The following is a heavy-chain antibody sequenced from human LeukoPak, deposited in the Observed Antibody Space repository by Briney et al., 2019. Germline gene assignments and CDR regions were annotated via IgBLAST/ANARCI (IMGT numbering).Heavy chain of an antibody. Sequence: GASLKISCKGSGSSFTSYWIGWVRPLPGKGLEWMGIIYPGDSDTRYSPSFQGQVTISADKSISTAYLQWSSLKASDTAMYYCARRVRYHNEGVFDYWGQGTLVTVSS. CDR2: IYPGDSDT. CDR1: GSSFTSYW. J-gene: IGHJ4*02. CDR3: ARRVRYHNEGVFDY. V-gene: IGHV5-51*01. D-gene: IGHD3-9*01.